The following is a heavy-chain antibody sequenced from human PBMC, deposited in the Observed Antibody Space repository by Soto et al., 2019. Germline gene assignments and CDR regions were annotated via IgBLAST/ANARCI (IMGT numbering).Heavy chain of an antibody. CDR1: GFTVSSNY. CDR3: ARDPWY. Sequence: EVQLVESGGGLIQPGGSLRLSCAVSGFTVSSNYMSWVRQAPGKGLEWVSIINSGGSTYYADSVKGRFTISRDNSKNTLYLQINSLRTEDTAVYYWARDPWYWGQGTLVTVSS. J-gene: IGHJ4*02. V-gene: IGHV3-53*01. CDR2: INSGGST.